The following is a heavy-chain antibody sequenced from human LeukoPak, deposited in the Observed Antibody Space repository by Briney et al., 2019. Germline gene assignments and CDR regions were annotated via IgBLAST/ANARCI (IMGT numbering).Heavy chain of an antibody. V-gene: IGHV4-39*01. J-gene: IGHJ4*02. D-gene: IGHD3-9*01. Sequence: SETLSLTCTVSGGSIRSSYYYWGWIRQPPGKGLEWIGSIYDSGSTYYNPSLKSRVTISVDTSKNQFSLKLNSVTAADTAVYYCARGIPYYDILTGIGARYFDYWGQGTLVTVSS. CDR2: IYDSGST. CDR1: GGSIRSSYYY. CDR3: ARGIPYYDILTGIGARYFDY.